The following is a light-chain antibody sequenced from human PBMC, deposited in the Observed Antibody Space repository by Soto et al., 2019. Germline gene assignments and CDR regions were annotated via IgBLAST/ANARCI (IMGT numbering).Light chain of an antibody. J-gene: IGLJ1*01. CDR2: EVS. CDR3: SSYAGSSNYV. V-gene: IGLV2-8*01. CDR1: SSDIGAYNY. Sequence: QAVRTHSPSASWSPGHAVTISCTGTSSDIGAYNYVSWYQQHPGKAPKLIIYEVSQRPSGVPDRFSGSTSGNTASLTVSGLQAEDEADYYCSSYAGSSNYVFGTGTKVTVL.